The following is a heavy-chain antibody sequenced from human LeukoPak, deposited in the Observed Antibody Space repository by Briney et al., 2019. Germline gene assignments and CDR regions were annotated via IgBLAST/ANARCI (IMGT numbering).Heavy chain of an antibody. CDR3: ASTGNSYIDY. V-gene: IGHV3-53*01. J-gene: IGHJ4*02. CDR2: IYSGGST. CDR1: GFTVSSNY. Sequence: PGGSLRLSCAASGFTVSSNYMSWVRQAPGKGLEWASIIYSGGSTYYADSVKGRFTISRDNSKNTLYLQMNSLRAEDTAVYYCASTGNSYIDYWGQGTLVTVSS. D-gene: IGHD4-23*01.